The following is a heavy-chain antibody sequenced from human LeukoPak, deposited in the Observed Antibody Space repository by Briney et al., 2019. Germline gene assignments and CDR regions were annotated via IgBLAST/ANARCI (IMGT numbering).Heavy chain of an antibody. Sequence: GGSLRLSCTASGFTFCDYAMSWFRQAPGKGLEWVGFIRSKAYGGTTEYAASVKGRFTISRDDSKSIAYLQMNSLKTEDTAVYYCTRDGVGITMVRGANNWFDPWGQGTLVTVSS. CDR1: GFTFCDYA. V-gene: IGHV3-49*03. CDR2: IRSKAYGGTT. D-gene: IGHD3-10*01. J-gene: IGHJ5*02. CDR3: TRDGVGITMVRGANNWFDP.